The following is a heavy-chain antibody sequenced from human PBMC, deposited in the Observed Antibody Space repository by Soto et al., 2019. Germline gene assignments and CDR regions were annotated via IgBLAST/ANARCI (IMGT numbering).Heavy chain of an antibody. CDR2: ISLYSDGT. J-gene: IGHJ5*02. Sequence: VSVPVSFTPSGYTFSNYGITWVRQAPGQPLEWLGWISLYSDGTNYAQKFQGRVSMTTDTSTTTAYMELRSLRSDDTAVYYCARVVPGAEAWFGPWGQGTLVTVSA. D-gene: IGHD2-2*01. CDR3: ARVVPGAEAWFGP. V-gene: IGHV1-18*01. CDR1: GYTFSNYG.